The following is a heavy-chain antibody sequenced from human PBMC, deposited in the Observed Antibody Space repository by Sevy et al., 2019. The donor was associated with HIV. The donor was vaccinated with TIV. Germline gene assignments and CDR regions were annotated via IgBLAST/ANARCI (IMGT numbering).Heavy chain of an antibody. CDR2: IIPIFGTA. D-gene: IGHD3-3*01. CDR1: GGTFSSYA. CDR3: ARDQQFGVTIFVALDP. J-gene: IGHJ5*02. Sequence: ASVKVSCKASGGTFSSYAISWVRQAPGQGLEWMGGIIPIFGTANYAQKFQGRVTITADESTSTAYMELSSLRSEDTAVYYCARDQQFGVTIFVALDPWGQGTLVTVSS. V-gene: IGHV1-69*13.